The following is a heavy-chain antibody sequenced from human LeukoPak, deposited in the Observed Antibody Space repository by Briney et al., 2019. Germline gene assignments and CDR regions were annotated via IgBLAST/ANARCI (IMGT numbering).Heavy chain of an antibody. D-gene: IGHD2-15*01. J-gene: IGHJ4*02. Sequence: GGSLRLSCAASGFTFSSYWMSWVRQAPGKGLESVANIKQDGSEKYYVDSVKGRFTISRDNAKNSLYLQMNSLRAEDTAVYYCARAQDIVVVVAANYFDYWGQGTLVTVSS. CDR2: IKQDGSEK. CDR1: GFTFSSYW. V-gene: IGHV3-7*01. CDR3: ARAQDIVVVVAANYFDY.